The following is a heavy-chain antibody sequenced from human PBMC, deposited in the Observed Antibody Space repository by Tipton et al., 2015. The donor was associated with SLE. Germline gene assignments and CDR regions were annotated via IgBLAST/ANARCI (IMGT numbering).Heavy chain of an antibody. CDR2: IKSKTDGGTT. CDR1: GFTFSSYA. CDR3: TTVVVTTDAFDI. D-gene: IGHD2-21*02. J-gene: IGHJ3*02. V-gene: IGHV3-15*01. Sequence: GSLRLSCAASGFTFSSYAMRWVRQAPGKGLEWVGRIKSKTDGGTTDYAAPVKGRFTISRDDSKNTLYLQMNSLKTEDTAVYYCTTVVVTTDAFDIWGQGTMVTVSS.